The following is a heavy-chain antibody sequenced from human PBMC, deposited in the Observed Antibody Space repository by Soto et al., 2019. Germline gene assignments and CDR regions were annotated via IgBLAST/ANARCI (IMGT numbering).Heavy chain of an antibody. CDR1: GFVFRVYW. CDR2: IKEDGSEA. CDR3: ARSRRQWFGGTLSYYFDF. J-gene: IGHJ4*01. V-gene: IGHV3-7*01. D-gene: IGHD3-10*01. Sequence: LGLSCAASGFVFRVYWMSWVRQAPGKGLEWVANIKEDGSEANYVDSVKGRFAVSRDKDTLYLQLNSLTPEDTAVYYCARSRRQWFGGTLSYYFDFWGHGTLVTVSS.